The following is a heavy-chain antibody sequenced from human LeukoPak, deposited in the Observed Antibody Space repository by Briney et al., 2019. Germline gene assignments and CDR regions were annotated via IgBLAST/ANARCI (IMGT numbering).Heavy chain of an antibody. Sequence: GGSLRLSCAASGFTFSTYDMHWVRQAPGKGLEWVAVIWYDGSNKYYAGSVKGRLTISRDNSKNTLYLQMNSLRAEDTAVYYCARAYTGSSEFDYWGQGTLVTVSS. J-gene: IGHJ4*02. D-gene: IGHD6-6*01. V-gene: IGHV3-33*01. CDR2: IWYDGSNK. CDR3: ARAYTGSSEFDY. CDR1: GFTFSTYD.